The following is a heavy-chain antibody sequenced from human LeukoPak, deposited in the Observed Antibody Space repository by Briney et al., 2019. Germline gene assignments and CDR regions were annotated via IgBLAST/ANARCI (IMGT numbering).Heavy chain of an antibody. CDR3: ARXXXYRKXDYLYNYYXMDV. Sequence: TSETLSLTCTVSGGSISSDYWSWIRQPPGKGLEWIGYSYYXXSTNYNPSLKSRVTVSVDTSKNQFSLKLSSVTAADTAVYYCARXXXYRKXDYLYNYYXMDVWGKGTTVTVSS. CDR1: GGSISSDY. V-gene: IGHV4-59*01. J-gene: IGHJ6*03. D-gene: IGHD1-14*01. CDR2: SYYXXST.